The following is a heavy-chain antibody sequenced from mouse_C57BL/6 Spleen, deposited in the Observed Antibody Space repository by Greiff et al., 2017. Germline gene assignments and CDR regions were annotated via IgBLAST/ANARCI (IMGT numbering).Heavy chain of an antibody. J-gene: IGHJ2*01. CDR1: GYTFTDYE. Sequence: QVQLQQSGAELVRPGASVTLSCKASGYTFTDYEMHWVKQTPVHGLEWIGAIDPETGGTAYNKKFKGKAILAADKSSSKAYMQLRSLSSEDSAVYYCTSGQLLGYFDYWGQGTTLTVSS. D-gene: IGHD1-1*01. CDR3: TSGQLLGYFDY. V-gene: IGHV1-15*01. CDR2: IDPETGGT.